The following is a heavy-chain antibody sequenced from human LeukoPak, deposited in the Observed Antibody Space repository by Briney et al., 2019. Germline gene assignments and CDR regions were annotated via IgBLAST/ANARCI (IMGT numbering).Heavy chain of an antibody. CDR1: GGTFSSYA. J-gene: IGHJ4*02. V-gene: IGHV1-69*05. CDR3: ARSRFFSVLEMATISHYFDY. Sequence: ASVKVSCKAYGGTFSSYAISWVRQAPGQGLEWMGGTIPIFGTANYAQKFQGRVTITTDESTSTAYMELSSLRSEDTAVYYCARSRFFSVLEMATISHYFDYWGQGTLVTVSS. D-gene: IGHD5-24*01. CDR2: TIPIFGTA.